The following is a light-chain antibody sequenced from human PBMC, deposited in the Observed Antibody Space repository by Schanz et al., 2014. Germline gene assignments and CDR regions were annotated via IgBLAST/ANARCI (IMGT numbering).Light chain of an antibody. CDR1: SSDVGGTNY. J-gene: IGLJ2*01. Sequence: QSALTQPASVSGSPGQSITLSCTGTSSDVGGTNYVSWYQQHPGKVPKLMIYDVSNRPSGVSNRFSGSKSGNTASLTISGLQAEDEADYYCSSYAGSNNLVFGGGTKLTVL. CDR3: SSYAGSNNLV. V-gene: IGLV2-14*01. CDR2: DVS.